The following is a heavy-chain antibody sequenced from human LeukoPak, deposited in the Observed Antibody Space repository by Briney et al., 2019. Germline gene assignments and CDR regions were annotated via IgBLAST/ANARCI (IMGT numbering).Heavy chain of an antibody. V-gene: IGHV1-46*01. J-gene: IGHJ4*02. D-gene: IGHD3-10*01. Sequence: ASVKVSCKASGYTFTSYYMHWVRQAPGQGLEWMGIINPSGGSTSSAQKFQGRVTMTRDTSTSTVYMELSSLRSEDTAVYYCARDGDPPNYYGSGSIDYWGQGTLVTVSS. CDR3: ARDGDPPNYYGSGSIDY. CDR1: GYTFTSYY. CDR2: INPSGGST.